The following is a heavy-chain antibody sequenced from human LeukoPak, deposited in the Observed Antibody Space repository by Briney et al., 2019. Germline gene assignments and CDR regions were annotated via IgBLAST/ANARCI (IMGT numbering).Heavy chain of an antibody. V-gene: IGHV1-2*02. J-gene: IGHJ3*01. CDR2: INPYSGGT. CDR3: ARDFDYYDSSDAFDV. Sequence: GASVKVSCKASGYTFTSYGISWVRQAPGQGLEWMGWINPYSGGTNYAQKFQGRVTMTRDMSISTAYMELSRLRSDDTAVYYCARDFDYYDSSDAFDVWGQGTMVTVSS. CDR1: GYTFTSYG. D-gene: IGHD3-22*01.